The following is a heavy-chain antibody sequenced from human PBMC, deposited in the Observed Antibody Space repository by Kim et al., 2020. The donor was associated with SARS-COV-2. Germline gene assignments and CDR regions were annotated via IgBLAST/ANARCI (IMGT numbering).Heavy chain of an antibody. Sequence: GGSLRLSCAASGFTFSSCSMNWVRQAPGKGLEWVSSISSSSGYIYHADSVKGRFTISRDNAKNSLYLQMNSLRAEDTAVYYCARDSGSSVPYCYYYMDVWGKGTTVSVSS. D-gene: IGHD2-2*01. CDR1: GFTFSSCS. CDR3: ARDSGSSVPYCYYYMDV. V-gene: IGHV3-21*01. J-gene: IGHJ6*03. CDR2: ISSSSGYI.